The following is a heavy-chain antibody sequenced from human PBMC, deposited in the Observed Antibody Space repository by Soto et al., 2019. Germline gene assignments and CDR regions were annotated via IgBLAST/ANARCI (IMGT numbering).Heavy chain of an antibody. Sequence: SETLSLTCAVYGGSFSGYYWSWIRQPPGKGLEWIGEINHSGSTNYNPSLKSRVTISVDTSKNQFSLKLSSVTAADTAVYYCVSAPYSVRRGLFDPCGQGTLVTVSS. V-gene: IGHV4-34*01. D-gene: IGHD2-15*01. CDR2: INHSGST. J-gene: IGHJ5*02. CDR1: GGSFSGYY. CDR3: VSAPYSVRRGLFDP.